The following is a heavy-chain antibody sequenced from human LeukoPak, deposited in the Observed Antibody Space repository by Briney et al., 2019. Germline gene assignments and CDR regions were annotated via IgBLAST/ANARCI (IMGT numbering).Heavy chain of an antibody. CDR1: GFTVSSNY. J-gene: IGHJ4*02. CDR2: IYSDGFT. Sequence: GGSLRLSCAASGFTVSSNYMSWVRQAPEKGLEWVSIIYSDGFTYYADSVKGRFTIARDNSKNTLDLQMNSLTVEDTAVYYCARGLGYCTTATCYLPLDSWGQGTLVTVSS. CDR3: ARGLGYCTTATCYLPLDS. V-gene: IGHV3-53*01. D-gene: IGHD2-2*01.